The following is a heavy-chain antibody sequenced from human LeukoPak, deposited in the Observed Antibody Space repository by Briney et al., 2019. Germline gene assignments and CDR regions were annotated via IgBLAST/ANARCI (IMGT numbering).Heavy chain of an antibody. Sequence: GGSLRLSCAASGFTVSSDYMNWVRQAPGKGLEWVSLISPGGNTFYADSVKGRFTISRDNSKNTLYLQMNSLRVDDMAVYYCARSGYYDSSALNWFDPWGQGTLVTVSS. CDR2: ISPGGNT. V-gene: IGHV3-66*01. CDR1: GFTVSSDY. J-gene: IGHJ5*02. D-gene: IGHD3-22*01. CDR3: ARSGYYDSSALNWFDP.